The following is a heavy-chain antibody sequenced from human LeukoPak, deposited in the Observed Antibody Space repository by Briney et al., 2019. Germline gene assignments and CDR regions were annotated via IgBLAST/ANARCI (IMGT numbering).Heavy chain of an antibody. Sequence: PGGSLRLSCAGSGFTFSASGMHWVRQAPGKGLEWIGSIYYSGSTYYNPSLKSRVTISVGTSKNQFSLKLSSVTAADTAVYYCARGLWFGELHNWYFDLWGRGTLVTVSS. CDR1: GFTFSASG. D-gene: IGHD3-10*01. CDR2: IYYSGST. V-gene: IGHV4-38-2*01. CDR3: ARGLWFGELHNWYFDL. J-gene: IGHJ2*01.